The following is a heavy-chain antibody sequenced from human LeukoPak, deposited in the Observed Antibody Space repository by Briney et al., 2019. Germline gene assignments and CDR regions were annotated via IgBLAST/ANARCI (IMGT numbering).Heavy chain of an antibody. CDR2: ISPDNGDT. D-gene: IGHD6-19*01. CDR1: GYTFRGYG. Sequence: GASVKVSCKTSGYTFRGYGLSWVRQAPGQGPEWMGWISPDNGDTNYAQNFQERVTMTADTNADTAYMELRNLRFDDTAVYYCARDGSSSGWYGGSGYWGQGTMVTASS. J-gene: IGHJ4*02. V-gene: IGHV1-18*01. CDR3: ARDGSSSGWYGGSGY.